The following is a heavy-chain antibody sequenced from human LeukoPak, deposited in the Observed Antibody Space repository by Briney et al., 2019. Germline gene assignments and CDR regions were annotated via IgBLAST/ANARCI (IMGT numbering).Heavy chain of an antibody. J-gene: IGHJ4*02. D-gene: IGHD1-7*01. CDR2: IYYSGST. CDR1: GGSISSSSYY. Sequence: KPSETLSLTCTVSGGSISSSSYYWGWIRQPPGKGLEWIGSIYYSGSTYYNPSLKSRVTISVDTSKNQFSLKLSSVTAADTAVYYCARGSRELYYFDYWGQGTLVTVSS. V-gene: IGHV4-39*01. CDR3: ARGSRELYYFDY.